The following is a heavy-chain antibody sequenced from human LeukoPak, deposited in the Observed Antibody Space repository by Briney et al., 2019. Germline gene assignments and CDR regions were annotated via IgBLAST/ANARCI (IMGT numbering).Heavy chain of an antibody. Sequence: GGSLRLSCAASGFAFTSYALSWVRQAPGKRLEWVSAIGGSGGSTYYADSVKGRFTISRDNFKNTLYLQMNSLRAEDTAVYYCAKNNILTGYGLYYFDYWGQGTLVTVSS. CDR1: GFAFTSYA. CDR2: IGGSGGST. CDR3: AKNNILTGYGLYYFDY. V-gene: IGHV3-23*01. J-gene: IGHJ4*02. D-gene: IGHD3-9*01.